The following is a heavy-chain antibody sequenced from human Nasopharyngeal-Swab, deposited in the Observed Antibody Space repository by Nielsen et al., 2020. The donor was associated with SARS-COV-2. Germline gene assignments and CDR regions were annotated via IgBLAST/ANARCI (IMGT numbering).Heavy chain of an antibody. J-gene: IGHJ4*02. CDR1: GFTFSDYY. CDR2: ISSGSSYT. Sequence: LSLTCAASGFTFSDYYMSWIRQAPGKGLERVSYISSGSSYTNYADSLKGRFTISRDNAKNSLYLQMNSLRAEDTAVYYCARLRSSSFGDLEYFDYWGQGTLVTVSS. D-gene: IGHD6-6*01. CDR3: ARLRSSSFGDLEYFDY. V-gene: IGHV3-11*06.